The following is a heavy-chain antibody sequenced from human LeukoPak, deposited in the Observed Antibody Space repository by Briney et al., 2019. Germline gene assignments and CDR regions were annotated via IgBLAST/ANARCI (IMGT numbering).Heavy chain of an antibody. CDR2: INPNSGGT. D-gene: IGHD5-24*01. V-gene: IGHV1-2*02. Sequence: ASVKVSCKASGYTFTGYYMHWVRQAPGQGLEWMGWINPNSGGTNYAQKFQGRVTMTRDTSISQAYMELSRLRPDDTAVYYCARGEGGWLHYDYWGQGTLVTVSS. J-gene: IGHJ4*02. CDR1: GYTFTGYY. CDR3: ARGEGGWLHYDY.